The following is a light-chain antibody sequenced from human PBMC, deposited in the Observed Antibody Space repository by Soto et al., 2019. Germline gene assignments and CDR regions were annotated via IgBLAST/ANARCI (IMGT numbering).Light chain of an antibody. Sequence: DIQMPQSPSSLSASVGDRVTITCRTSQNIIKYLNWYQQKPGKAPKFLIYGASTLQTGVPSRFSGGGSGTDFTLTISSLQPEDFATYYCQQTYTTPYTFGQGTKLDIK. CDR1: QNIIKY. J-gene: IGKJ2*01. CDR3: QQTYTTPYT. V-gene: IGKV1-39*01. CDR2: GAS.